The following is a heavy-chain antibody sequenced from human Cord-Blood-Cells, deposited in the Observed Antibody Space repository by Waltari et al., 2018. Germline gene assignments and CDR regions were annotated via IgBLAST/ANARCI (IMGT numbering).Heavy chain of an antibody. CDR1: GYTLTELS. V-gene: IGHV1-24*01. J-gene: IGHJ2*01. CDR3: ASTNWNYWYFDL. CDR2: FDPEDGET. D-gene: IGHD1-1*01. Sequence: QVQLVQSGAEVKKPGASVKVSCKVSGYTLTELSMPWVRHAPGKGLEWMGGFDPEDGETIYAQKFQGRVTMTEDTSTDTAYMELSSLRSEDTAVYYCASTNWNYWYFDLWGRGTLVTVSS.